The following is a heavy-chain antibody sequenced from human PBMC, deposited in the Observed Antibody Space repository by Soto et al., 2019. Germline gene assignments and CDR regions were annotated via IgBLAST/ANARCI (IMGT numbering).Heavy chain of an antibody. CDR1: GGTFSSYA. V-gene: IGHV1-69*13. CDR3: ARDQDIVVVPAAIRGGSYYYYGMDV. D-gene: IGHD2-2*02. CDR2: IIPIFGTA. J-gene: IGHJ6*02. Sequence: GASVKVSCKASGGTFSSYAISWVRQAPGQGLEWMGGIIPIFGTANYAQKFQGRVTITADESTSTAYMELSSLRSEDTAVYYCARDQDIVVVPAAIRGGSYYYYGMDVWGQGTTVTVSS.